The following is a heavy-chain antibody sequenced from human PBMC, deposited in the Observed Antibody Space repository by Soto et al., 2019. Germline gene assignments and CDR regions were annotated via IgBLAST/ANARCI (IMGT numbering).Heavy chain of an antibody. D-gene: IGHD2-15*01. CDR3: AHRFCSGGSCYSGWFDP. V-gene: IGHV2-5*02. CDR1: GFSLSTSGVG. Sequence: QITLKESGPTLVKPTQTLTLTCTFSGFSLSTSGVGVGWIRQPPGNALEWLALIYWDDDKRYSPSLKSRLTITKDTSKNQVVLTMTNMDPVDTATYYGAHRFCSGGSCYSGWFDPWGQGTLFTVSS. J-gene: IGHJ5*02. CDR2: IYWDDDK.